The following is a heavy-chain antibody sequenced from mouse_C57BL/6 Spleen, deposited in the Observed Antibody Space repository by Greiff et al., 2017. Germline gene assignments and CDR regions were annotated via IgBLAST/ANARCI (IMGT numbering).Heavy chain of an antibody. Sequence: VQLQQPGAELVMPGASVKLSCKASGYTFTSYWMHWVKQRPGQGLEWIGEIDPSDSYTNYNQKFKGKSTLTVDKSSSTAYMQLSSLTSEDSAVYYCARSGGVAYWGQGTLVTVSA. J-gene: IGHJ3*01. V-gene: IGHV1-69*01. CDR2: IDPSDSYT. D-gene: IGHD3-1*01. CDR1: GYTFTSYW. CDR3: ARSGGVAY.